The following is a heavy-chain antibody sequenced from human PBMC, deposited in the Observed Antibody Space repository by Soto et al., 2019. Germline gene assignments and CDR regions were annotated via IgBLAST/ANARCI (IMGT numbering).Heavy chain of an antibody. D-gene: IGHD6-13*01. CDR1: GGSIGSYY. J-gene: IGHJ4*02. V-gene: IGHV4-59*01. CDR3: ARDHPGSSWFDN. Sequence: SETQSLTWTVSGGSIGSYYWIWIRQPPGKGLEWIGYIYYSGSTNYNPSLKSRVTISVDTSKNQFSLKLSSVTAADTAVYYCARDHPGSSWFDNWGQGTLVTVSS. CDR2: IYYSGST.